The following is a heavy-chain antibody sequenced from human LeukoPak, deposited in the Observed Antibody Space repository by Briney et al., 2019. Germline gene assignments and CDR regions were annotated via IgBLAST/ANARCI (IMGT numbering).Heavy chain of an antibody. Sequence: ASVKVSCKASGYTFTGYYMHWVRQAPGQGLEWMGWINPNSGGTNYAQKFQGWVTMTRDTSISTAYMELSRLSTDDTAVYYCAREKYTRSSEGNDYWGQGTLVTVSS. D-gene: IGHD6-6*01. CDR3: AREKYTRSSEGNDY. CDR1: GYTFTGYY. J-gene: IGHJ4*02. V-gene: IGHV1-2*04. CDR2: INPNSGGT.